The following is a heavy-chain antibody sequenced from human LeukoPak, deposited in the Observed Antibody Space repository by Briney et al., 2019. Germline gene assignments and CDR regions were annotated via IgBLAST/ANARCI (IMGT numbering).Heavy chain of an antibody. CDR1: GGSISSYY. V-gene: IGHV4-59*01. CDR3: ARARYGSGNFYFYYYGMDV. J-gene: IGHJ6*02. CDR2: IYYSGST. D-gene: IGHD3-10*01. Sequence: SETLSLTCTVSGGSISSYYWSWIRQPPGKGLEWIGYIYYSGSTNYNPSLKGRVTISVDTSKNQFSLKLSSVTAADTAVYYCARARYGSGNFYFYYYGMDVWGQGTTVTVSS.